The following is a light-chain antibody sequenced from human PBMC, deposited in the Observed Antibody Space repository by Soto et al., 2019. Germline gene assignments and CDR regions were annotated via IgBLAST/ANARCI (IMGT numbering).Light chain of an antibody. V-gene: IGKV3-20*01. CDR1: QSRGSNF. CDR3: QLYGISRH. J-gene: IGKJ5*01. Sequence: EILLTQSPCTLSLSSGERATLSCKTSQSRGSNFLAWYQHKPGHAPSLLIYASSNRATGIPDRLSGSASGTDFTLTINRLEPEDFAVYYCQLYGISRHFGQGTRLEIK. CDR2: ASS.